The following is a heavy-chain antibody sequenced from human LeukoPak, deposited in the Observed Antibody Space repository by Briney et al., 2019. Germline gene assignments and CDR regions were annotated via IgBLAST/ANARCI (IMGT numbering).Heavy chain of an antibody. V-gene: IGHV3-9*01. J-gene: IGHJ4*02. CDR2: ISRNSGSI. D-gene: IGHD2-2*01. Sequence: PGRSLRLSCAASGFTFDDYAMHWVRQAPGKGLEWVSGISRNSGSIGYADSVKGRFTISRDNAKNSLYLQMNSLTTEDTALYYCAKDSRSSTCCYQDWGQGTLVTVSS. CDR3: AKDSRSSTCCYQD. CDR1: GFTFDDYA.